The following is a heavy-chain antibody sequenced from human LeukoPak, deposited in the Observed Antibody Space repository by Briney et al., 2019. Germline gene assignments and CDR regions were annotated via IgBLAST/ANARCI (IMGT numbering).Heavy chain of an antibody. D-gene: IGHD3-22*01. V-gene: IGHV3-53*01. CDR2: IYNDGST. Sequence: GGSLRLSCAASGFAVSSHYMSWVRQAPGRGLEWVSVIYNDGSTYYADSVKGRFTISRDNSKNTLYLQMNSLRAEDTAVYYCAKDRAYDSSGYPYYFDYWGQGTLVTVSS. CDR3: AKDRAYDSSGYPYYFDY. CDR1: GFAVSSHY. J-gene: IGHJ4*02.